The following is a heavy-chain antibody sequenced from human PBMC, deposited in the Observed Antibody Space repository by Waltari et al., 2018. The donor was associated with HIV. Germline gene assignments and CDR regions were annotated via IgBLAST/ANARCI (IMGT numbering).Heavy chain of an antibody. CDR1: GFTFSSYG. CDR3: ARDYNWNRWGYFDL. D-gene: IGHD1-20*01. CDR2: IKQDGSEK. Sequence: EVQLVESGGGLVQPGGSLTLSWAASGFTFSSYGMSWVRQVPGKGLEWVANIKQDGSEKYYVDSVKGRFTISRDNAKNSLYLQMNSLRAEDTAVYYCARDYNWNRWGYFDLWGRGTLVTVSS. J-gene: IGHJ2*01. V-gene: IGHV3-7*01.